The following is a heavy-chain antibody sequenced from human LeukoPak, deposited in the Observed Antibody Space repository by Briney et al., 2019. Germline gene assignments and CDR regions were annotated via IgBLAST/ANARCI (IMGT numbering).Heavy chain of an antibody. D-gene: IGHD2-2*02. CDR2: IWYDGSNK. Sequence: GGSLRLSCAASGFTFSSYGMHWVRQAPGKGLEWVAVIWYDGSNKYYADSVKGRFTISRDNSKNTLYLQMNSLRAEDTAVYYCARDRGYCSSTSCYRIYYYYYGTDVWGQGTTVTVSS. CDR1: GFTFSSYG. CDR3: ARDRGYCSSTSCYRIYYYYYGTDV. J-gene: IGHJ6*02. V-gene: IGHV3-33*01.